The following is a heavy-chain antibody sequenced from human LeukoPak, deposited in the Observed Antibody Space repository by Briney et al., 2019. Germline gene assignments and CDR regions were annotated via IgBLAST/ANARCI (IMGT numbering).Heavy chain of an antibody. D-gene: IGHD5-18*01. CDR2: ISSSSSTI. V-gene: IGHV3-48*04. J-gene: IGHJ3*02. Sequence: PGGSLRLSCAASGFTFSSYSMNWVRQAPGKGLEWVSYISSSSSTIYYADSVKGRFTISRDNAKNSLYLQMNSLRAEDTAVYYCARENWVDTAIRGAFDIWGQGTMVTVSS. CDR3: ARENWVDTAIRGAFDI. CDR1: GFTFSSYS.